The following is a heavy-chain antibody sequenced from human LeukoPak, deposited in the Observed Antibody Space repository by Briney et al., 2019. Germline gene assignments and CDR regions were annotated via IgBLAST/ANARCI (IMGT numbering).Heavy chain of an antibody. D-gene: IGHD3-10*02. Sequence: PGKSLRLSCTASGFTFSSTGMHWVRQAPGKGLDWVASISYDGSSKKYVDSVKGRFTISRDNAKNSLYLQMNSLRAEDTAVYYCAELGITMIGGVWGKGTTVTISS. J-gene: IGHJ6*04. CDR3: AELGITMIGGV. V-gene: IGHV3-30*18. CDR1: GFTFSSTG. CDR2: ISYDGSSK.